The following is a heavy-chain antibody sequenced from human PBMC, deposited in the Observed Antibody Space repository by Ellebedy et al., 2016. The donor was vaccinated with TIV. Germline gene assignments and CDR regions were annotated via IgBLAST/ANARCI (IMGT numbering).Heavy chain of an antibody. CDR1: GDSVSSKSAA. J-gene: IGHJ4*02. CDR3: AREIRTYDS. Sequence: SQTLSLTCAISGDSVSSKSAAWTWLRQSPWRGIECLGRTYYRSKWYNEYAVSVESRITINSDTSKNHFSLQLSSVTPEDTAIYYCAREIRTYDSWGQGTLVTVSS. V-gene: IGHV6-1*01. D-gene: IGHD1-14*01. CDR2: TYYRSKWYN.